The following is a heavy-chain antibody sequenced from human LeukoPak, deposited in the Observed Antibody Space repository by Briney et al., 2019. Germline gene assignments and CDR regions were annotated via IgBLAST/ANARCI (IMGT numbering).Heavy chain of an antibody. CDR3: ARDLGGGSYGWGKFDL. CDR2: INPSGGST. J-gene: IGHJ2*01. Sequence: ASVKVSCKASGYSFTSYYMHWVRQAPGQGLEWMGIINPSGGSTSYAQEFQGRVTMTRDTSTSTVYMELSSLRSEDTAVYYCARDLGGGSYGWGKFDLWGRGNLVAVSS. D-gene: IGHD3-10*01. V-gene: IGHV1-46*01. CDR1: GYSFTSYY.